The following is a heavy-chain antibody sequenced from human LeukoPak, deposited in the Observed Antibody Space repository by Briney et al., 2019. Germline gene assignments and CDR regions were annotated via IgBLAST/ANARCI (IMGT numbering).Heavy chain of an antibody. V-gene: IGHV3-23*01. CDR3: AKGLYYYDSSGHQTPYYYYGMDV. CDR2: ISGSGGST. D-gene: IGHD3-22*01. Sequence: PGGSLRLSCAASGFTFSSYAMSWVCQAPGKGLEWVSAISGSGGSTYYADSVKGRFTISRDNSKNTLYLQMNSLRAEDTAVYYCAKGLYYYDSSGHQTPYYYYGMDVWGQGTTVTVSS. J-gene: IGHJ6*02. CDR1: GFTFSSYA.